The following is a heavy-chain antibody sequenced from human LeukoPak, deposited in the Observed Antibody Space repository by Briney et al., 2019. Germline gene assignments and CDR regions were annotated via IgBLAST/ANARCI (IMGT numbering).Heavy chain of an antibody. CDR1: GFSFSSYA. D-gene: IGHD3-10*01. V-gene: IGHV3-30*04. Sequence: GRSERLYWASSGFSFSSYAMRWARQAAGQGLEWVAFISYDGSNKYHADSRTGRFTISKDHSNHPLYLQMNSRRAEDTAVYYCARDYSGLVWFGERNGMDVWGKGTTVTVSS. J-gene: IGHJ6*04. CDR2: ISYDGSNK. CDR3: ARDYSGLVWFGERNGMDV.